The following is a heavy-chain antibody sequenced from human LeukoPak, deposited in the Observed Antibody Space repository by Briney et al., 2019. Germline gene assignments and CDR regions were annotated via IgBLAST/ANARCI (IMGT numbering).Heavy chain of an antibody. CDR2: IRRRSSTI. J-gene: IGHJ4*02. CDR3: ARIKSDGSGWYEFDH. V-gene: IGHV3-48*01. D-gene: IGHD6-19*01. CDR1: GFTFSSYI. Sequence: PGGPLRLSCVGSGFTFSSYITNWVRQAPGKGLEWVAHIRRRSSTIYYADSVKGRFTISRDDAKNSLYLQKNSLRAEDTAVYYCARIKSDGSGWYEFDHWGQGTLVTVPS.